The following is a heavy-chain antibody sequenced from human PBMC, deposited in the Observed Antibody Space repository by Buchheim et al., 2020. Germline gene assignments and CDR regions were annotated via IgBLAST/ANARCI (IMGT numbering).Heavy chain of an antibody. J-gene: IGHJ6*02. Sequence: EVQLVESGGDLVQPGGSLRLSCTASEFTLTPYWVRWVRQAPGKGLEWVATIDPDGSQTYYLDSVEGRFTISRDNAKHSVLLQLNSLKAEDTAIYYCARTLRSTKGMDVWGQGTT. D-gene: IGHD2-21*02. V-gene: IGHV3-7*03. CDR3: ARTLRSTKGMDV. CDR1: EFTLTPYW. CDR2: IDPDGSQT.